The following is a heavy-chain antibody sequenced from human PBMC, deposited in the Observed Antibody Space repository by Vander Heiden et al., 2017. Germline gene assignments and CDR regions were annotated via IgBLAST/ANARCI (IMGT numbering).Heavy chain of an antibody. CDR3: AKDYLGTSGWSRFDS. Sequence: EVQVVESGGGLVQPGRSLRLSCAASGFTFDDYAMPWVRQAPGKGLEWVSGISWNSGRIGYADSVKGRFTISRDNAKKSLYLQMNSLRAEDTAFYYCAKDYLGTSGWSRFDSWGQGTLVTVSS. CDR1: GFTFDDYA. J-gene: IGHJ4*02. D-gene: IGHD6-19*01. V-gene: IGHV3-9*01. CDR2: ISWNSGRI.